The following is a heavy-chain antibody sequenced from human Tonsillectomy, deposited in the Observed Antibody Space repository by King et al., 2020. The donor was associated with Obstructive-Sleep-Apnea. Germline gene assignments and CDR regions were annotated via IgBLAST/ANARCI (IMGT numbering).Heavy chain of an antibody. V-gene: IGHV3-9*01. CDR1: GFTFDDYA. CDR3: ANQPNSFGSRGFDS. Sequence: VQLVESGGGLVQPGRSLRLSCAASGFTFDDYAMHWVRQAPGEGLEWVSGISWNSGSIGYAGFLKGRFTNSRDNAKNSLYLQMNSLRAEDTALYYCANQPNSFGSRGFDSWGQGTLVTVSS. CDR2: ISWNSGSI. J-gene: IGHJ4*02. D-gene: IGHD5-18*01.